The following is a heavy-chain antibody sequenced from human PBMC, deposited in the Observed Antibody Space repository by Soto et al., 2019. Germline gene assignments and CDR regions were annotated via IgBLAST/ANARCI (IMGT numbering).Heavy chain of an antibody. CDR2: ISAYNGNT. Sequence: QVQLVQSGAEVKKPGASVKVSCKASGYTFTSYGISWVRQAPGQGLEWMGWISAYNGNTNYAQKLQGRVTMTTDTSTSTAYMELRSLRYDDTAVYYCARDRGGEDYYDSSGFDYWGQGTLVTVSS. CDR1: GYTFTSYG. J-gene: IGHJ4*02. V-gene: IGHV1-18*01. CDR3: ARDRGGEDYYDSSGFDY. D-gene: IGHD3-22*01.